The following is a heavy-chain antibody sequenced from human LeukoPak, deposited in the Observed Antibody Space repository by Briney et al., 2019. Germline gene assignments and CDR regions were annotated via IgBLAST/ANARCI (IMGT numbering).Heavy chain of an antibody. D-gene: IGHD2-2*01. Sequence: SQTLSLTCTVSGGSISSGGYYWSWIRQPAGKGLEYIGRIYSTGSTNYNPSLRSRVTISVDTSKNHFSLKLSSVTAADTAVYYCAREDCSSTSCYDGPDYNWFDPWGQGTLVTVSS. CDR3: AREDCSSTSCYDGPDYNWFDP. J-gene: IGHJ5*02. V-gene: IGHV4-61*02. CDR2: IYSTGST. CDR1: GGSISSGGYY.